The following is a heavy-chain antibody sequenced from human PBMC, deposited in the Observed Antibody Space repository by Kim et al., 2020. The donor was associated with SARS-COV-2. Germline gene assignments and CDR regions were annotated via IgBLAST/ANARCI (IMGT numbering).Heavy chain of an antibody. V-gene: IGHV3-23*01. CDR3: TKVDRTMIVVVITAGRYCGMAY. CDR2: ISGSGGST. J-gene: IGHJ6*02. D-gene: IGHD3-22*01. CDR1: GFTFSSYA. Sequence: GGSQRLFCAASGFTFSSYAMSWVRQAPGKGLEWVSAISGSGGSTYYADSVKGRFTISRDNSKNTLYLQMNSLRAEDTAVYYCTKVDRTMIVVVITAGRYCGMAYRGQGTTVTVSS.